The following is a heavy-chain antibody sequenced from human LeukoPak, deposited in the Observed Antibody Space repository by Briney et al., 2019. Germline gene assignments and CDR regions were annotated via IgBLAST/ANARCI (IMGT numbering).Heavy chain of an antibody. J-gene: IGHJ4*02. V-gene: IGHV3-30*03. CDR3: ARDAPGPFDY. CDR2: ILCYGSNK. CDR1: GFPFRSYG. Sequence: GESLRLSCAASGFPFRSYGMLGVRQAPGKGLEGVVFILCYGSNKYYADSVKSRFTISSDHSENMLVVQMDGRRAEDTAVYYCARDAPGPFDYWGLGTLVTVSS.